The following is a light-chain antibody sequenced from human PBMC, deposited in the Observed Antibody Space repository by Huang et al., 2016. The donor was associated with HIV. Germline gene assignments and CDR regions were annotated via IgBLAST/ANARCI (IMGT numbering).Light chain of an antibody. Sequence: EIVLTQSPATLSLSPGERATLSCRASQSVSSSLAWYQQKPGQAPRLRIYNASNRATGIPARFSGSGSVTDFTRTISSLEPEDFAVYYCQQRSNWPPLFTFGPGTKVHIK. CDR3: QQRSNWPPLFT. CDR2: NAS. J-gene: IGKJ3*01. V-gene: IGKV3-11*01. CDR1: QSVSSS.